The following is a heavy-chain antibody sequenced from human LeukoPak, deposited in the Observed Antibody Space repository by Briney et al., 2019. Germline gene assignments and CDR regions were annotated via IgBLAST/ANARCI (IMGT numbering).Heavy chain of an antibody. CDR3: ATDLGYYDSSGYYYKWFDP. Sequence: ASVNVSCMVSGYTLTELSIHWVRQAPGKGLEWMGGFDPEDGETIYAQKFQGRVTMTEDTSTDTAYMELSSLRSEDTAVYYCATDLGYYDSSGYYYKWFDPWGQGTLVTVSS. CDR1: GYTLTELS. V-gene: IGHV1-24*01. CDR2: FDPEDGET. J-gene: IGHJ5*02. D-gene: IGHD3-22*01.